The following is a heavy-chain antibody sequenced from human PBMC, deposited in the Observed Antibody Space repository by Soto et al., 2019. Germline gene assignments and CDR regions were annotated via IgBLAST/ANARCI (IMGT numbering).Heavy chain of an antibody. V-gene: IGHV3-66*01. Sequence: EVQVVESGGGLVQPGGSLRLSCAASGFIVSSSYMRWVRQAPGKGLEWVAVIYSAGSTYYADSVKGRFTIYRDSSKNTLYVQMYSLRAEDTAVYYCARSPTRTNYPDCFDPWGQGTLVTVSS. J-gene: IGHJ5*02. D-gene: IGHD4-4*01. CDR1: GFIVSSSY. CDR3: ARSPTRTNYPDCFDP. CDR2: IYSAGST.